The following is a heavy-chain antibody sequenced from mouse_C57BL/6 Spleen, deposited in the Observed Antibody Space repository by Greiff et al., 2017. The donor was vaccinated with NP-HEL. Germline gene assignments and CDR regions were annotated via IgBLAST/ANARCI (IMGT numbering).Heavy chain of an antibody. D-gene: IGHD2-5*01. CDR1: GFTFTDYY. Sequence: EVHLVESGGGLVQPGGSLSLSCAASGFTFTDYYMSWVRQPPGKALEWLGFIRNKANGYTTEYSASVKGRFTISRDNSQSILYLQMNALRAEDSATYYCARSRAYYSNYVNYAMDDWGQGTSVTVSS. CDR2: IRNKANGYTT. V-gene: IGHV7-3*01. J-gene: IGHJ4*01. CDR3: ARSRAYYSNYVNYAMDD.